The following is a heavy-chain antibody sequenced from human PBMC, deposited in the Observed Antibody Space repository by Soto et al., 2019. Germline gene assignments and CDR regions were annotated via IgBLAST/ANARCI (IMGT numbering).Heavy chain of an antibody. CDR2: MNPNSGNT. V-gene: IGHV1-8*01. J-gene: IGHJ4*02. CDR1: GYTFTSYD. D-gene: IGHD2-15*01. CDR3: ATSAGYCSGGSCYSGRGGSDY. Sequence: QVQLVQSGAEVKKPGASVKVSCKASGYTFTSYDINWVRQATGQGLEWMGWMNPNSGNTGYAQKLLRRVNMTRNTSISTAYMELSSLRSEDTAVYYCATSAGYCSGGSCYSGRGGSDYWGQGTLVTVSS.